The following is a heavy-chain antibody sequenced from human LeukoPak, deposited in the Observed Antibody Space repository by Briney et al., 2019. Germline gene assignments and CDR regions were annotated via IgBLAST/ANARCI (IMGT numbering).Heavy chain of an antibody. D-gene: IGHD4-17*01. V-gene: IGHV3-48*03. Sequence: TGGSLRLSCAASGFTFSSYAMHWVRQAPGKGLEWVSYISSSGNTIYYADSVKGRFTISRDNAKNSLYLLMNSLRAEDTAVYYCARALRTVWGYYFDYWGQGTLVTVSS. CDR1: GFTFSSYA. CDR3: ARALRTVWGYYFDY. J-gene: IGHJ4*02. CDR2: ISSSGNTI.